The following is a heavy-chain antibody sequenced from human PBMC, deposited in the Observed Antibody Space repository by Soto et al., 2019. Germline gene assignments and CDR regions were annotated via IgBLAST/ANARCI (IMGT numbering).Heavy chain of an antibody. Sequence: SGPTLVNPTQTLTLTCTFSGFSLSTSGVGVGWIRQPPGKALEWLALIYWDDDKRYSPSLKSRLTITKDTSKNQVVLTMTNIDPVDTATYYCARLVAVAGVYWGQGTLVTVSS. V-gene: IGHV2-5*02. J-gene: IGHJ4*02. D-gene: IGHD6-19*01. CDR2: IYWDDDK. CDR3: ARLVAVAGVY. CDR1: GFSLSTSGVG.